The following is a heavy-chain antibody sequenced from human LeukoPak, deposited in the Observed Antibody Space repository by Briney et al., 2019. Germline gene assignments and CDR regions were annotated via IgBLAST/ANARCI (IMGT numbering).Heavy chain of an antibody. V-gene: IGHV3-23*01. D-gene: IGHD1-26*01. Sequence: GGSLRLSCAASGFTFSSYAMSWVRQAPGKGLEWVSAISGSGGSTYYADSVKGRFTISRDNSKNTLYLQMNSLRAEDTAVYYCAKVSPRIPRGSLRFDYWGQGTLVTVSS. CDR1: GFTFSSYA. J-gene: IGHJ4*02. CDR3: AKVSPRIPRGSLRFDY. CDR2: ISGSGGST.